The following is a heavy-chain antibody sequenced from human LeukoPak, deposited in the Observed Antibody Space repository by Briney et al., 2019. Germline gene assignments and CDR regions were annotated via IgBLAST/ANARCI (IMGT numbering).Heavy chain of an antibody. CDR3: ARDYYGSGSYRNWFGP. J-gene: IGHJ5*02. CDR2: IYDSGST. V-gene: IGHV4-61*08. CDR1: GGSISSGGYY. D-gene: IGHD3-10*01. Sequence: NASETLSLTCTVSGGSISSGGYYWSWIRQPPGKGLEWIGYIYDSGSTNYNPSLKSRVTISVDTSKNQFSLKLSSATAADTAVYYCARDYYGSGSYRNWFGPWGQGTLVTVSS.